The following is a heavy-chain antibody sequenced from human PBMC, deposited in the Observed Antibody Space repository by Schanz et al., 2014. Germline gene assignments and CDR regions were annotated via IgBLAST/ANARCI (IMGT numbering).Heavy chain of an antibody. CDR3: GRAGTGMAGWYFEL. D-gene: IGHD5-18*01. J-gene: IGHJ2*01. V-gene: IGHV3-64D*06. Sequence: EVQLLESGGGLVQPGGSLRLSCAASTFTFSSDWMSWVRQAPGKGLEYISAISNNGDSTYYADSVKGRFTISRDNSKNTLFLQMSSLRVDDMAVYYCGRAGTGMAGWYFELWGHGTLVTVSS. CDR1: TFTFSSDW. CDR2: ISNNGDST.